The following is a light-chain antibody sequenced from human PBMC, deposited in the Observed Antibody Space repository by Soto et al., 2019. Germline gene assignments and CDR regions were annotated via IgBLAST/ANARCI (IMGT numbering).Light chain of an antibody. CDR3: QQYYKSPLT. V-gene: IGKV4-1*01. Sequence: DIVMTQSPDSLAVSLGERATINCKSSQSVLYSSNNKNHLAWYQQKPGQPPKLLIYWASTRESGVPDRFSGSGPGTDFTLTISSLQAEDVAVYYCQQYYKSPLTFGGGTKVDIK. CDR2: WAS. J-gene: IGKJ4*01. CDR1: QSVLYSSNNKNH.